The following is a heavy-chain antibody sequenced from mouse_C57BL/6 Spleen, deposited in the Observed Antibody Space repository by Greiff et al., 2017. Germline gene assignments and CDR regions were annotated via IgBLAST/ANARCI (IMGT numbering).Heavy chain of an antibody. J-gene: IGHJ1*03. Sequence: QVQLLQSGPGLVQPSQSLSITCTVSGFSLTSYGVHWVRQSPGKGLEWLGVIWSGGSTDYNPAFISRLSISKDNSRSQVFFKMNSLQADDTAIDYCARNHYSSSYYWYFDVWGTGTTVTVSS. D-gene: IGHD1-1*01. CDR3: ARNHYSSSYYWYFDV. CDR2: IWSGGST. CDR1: GFSLTSYG. V-gene: IGHV2-2*01.